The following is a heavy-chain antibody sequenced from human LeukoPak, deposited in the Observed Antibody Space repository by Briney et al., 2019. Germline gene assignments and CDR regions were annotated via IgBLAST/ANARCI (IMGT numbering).Heavy chain of an antibody. J-gene: IGHJ3*02. D-gene: IGHD4-23*01. CDR3: TTDRWSWDAFDI. CDR1: GFTFSNAW. V-gene: IGHV3-15*01. Sequence: PGGSLRLSCAASGFTFSNAWMSWVRQAPGKGLEWVGRIKSKTDGGTTDYAAPVKGRFTILRDDSKNTLYPQMNSLKTEDTAVYYCTTDRWSWDAFDIWGQGTMVTVSS. CDR2: IKSKTDGGTT.